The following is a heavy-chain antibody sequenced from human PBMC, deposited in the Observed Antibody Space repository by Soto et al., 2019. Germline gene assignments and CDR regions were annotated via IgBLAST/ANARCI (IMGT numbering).Heavy chain of an antibody. V-gene: IGHV1-24*01. J-gene: IGHJ4*02. CDR1: GYTLTELS. Sequence: ASVKVSCKVSGYTLTELSMHWVRQAPGKGLEWMGGFDPEDGETIYAQKFQGRVTMTEDTSTDTAYMELSSLRSEDTAVYSCATDLGRAPYYFDYWGQGTLVTVS. CDR3: ATDLGRAPYYFDY. CDR2: FDPEDGET. D-gene: IGHD3-16*01.